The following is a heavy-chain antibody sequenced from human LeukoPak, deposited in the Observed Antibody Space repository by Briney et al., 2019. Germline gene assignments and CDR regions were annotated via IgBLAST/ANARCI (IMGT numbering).Heavy chain of an antibody. CDR3: ARGRPAMGNFDY. Sequence: PGGSLRLSCAASGFTFSSYSMKWVRQAAGKGLEWVSRINSDGSSTSYADSVKGRFTISRDNAKNTLYLQMNSLRAEDTAVYYCARGRPAMGNFDYWGQGTLVTVSS. J-gene: IGHJ4*02. D-gene: IGHD7-27*01. V-gene: IGHV3-74*01. CDR1: GFTFSSYS. CDR2: INSDGSST.